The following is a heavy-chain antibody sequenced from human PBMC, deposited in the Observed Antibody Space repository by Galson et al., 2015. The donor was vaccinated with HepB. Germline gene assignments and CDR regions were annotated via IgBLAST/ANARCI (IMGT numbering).Heavy chain of an antibody. V-gene: IGHV3-23*01. J-gene: IGHJ4*02. CDR1: GFTFSSYA. CDR2: ISSSGDTT. D-gene: IGHD3-10*01. CDR3: AKRVGDS. Sequence: LRLSCAASGFTFSSYAMSWVRQAPGKGLEWVSSISSSGDTTYYADAVKGRFTISRDNSKNTLYLQMNSLRAEDTAVYYCAKRVGDSWGQGTLVTVSS.